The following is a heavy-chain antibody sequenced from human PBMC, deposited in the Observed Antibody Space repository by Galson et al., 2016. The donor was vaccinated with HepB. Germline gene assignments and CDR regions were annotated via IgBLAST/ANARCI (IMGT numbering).Heavy chain of an antibody. J-gene: IGHJ4*02. CDR1: GDSVSGNGAAA. CDR2: TYYRSKWYY. Sequence: CAISGDSVSGNGAAAWNWFRQSPSRGLEWLGRTYYRSKWYYEYALSVTSRITISPDTSKSQFSLQLNSVTPEDAAVYFCARGTRGAFDYWGQGTLVTVSS. D-gene: IGHD3-10*01. V-gene: IGHV6-1*01. CDR3: ARGTRGAFDY.